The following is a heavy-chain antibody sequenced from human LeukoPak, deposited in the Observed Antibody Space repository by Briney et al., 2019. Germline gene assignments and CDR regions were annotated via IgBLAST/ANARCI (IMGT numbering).Heavy chain of an antibody. CDR3: ARDSDSCTGGSCSFDY. J-gene: IGHJ4*02. V-gene: IGHV3-74*01. CDR2: INSDGRSR. CDR1: GFTFSNYW. D-gene: IGHD2-8*02. Sequence: PGGSLRLSCAASGFTFSNYWMHWVRQAPGKGLVWVSRINSDGRSRSYADSVKGRYTISRDNAKNTLYLQMNSLRAEDTAVYYCARDSDSCTGGSCSFDYWGQGTLVTVSS.